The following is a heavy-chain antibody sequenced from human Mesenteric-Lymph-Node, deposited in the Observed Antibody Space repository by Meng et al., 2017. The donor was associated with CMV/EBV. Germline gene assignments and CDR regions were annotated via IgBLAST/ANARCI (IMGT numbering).Heavy chain of an antibody. Sequence: GESLKISCAASGFTFSSYAMHWVRQAPGKGLEYVSAISSNGGSTYYADSVKGGFTISRDNSKNTLYLQMGSLRAEDMAVYYCARGVSVLRFLEWLSEHYYGMDVWGQGTTVTVSS. V-gene: IGHV3-64*02. J-gene: IGHJ6*02. CDR2: ISSNGGST. CDR1: GFTFSSYA. D-gene: IGHD3-3*01. CDR3: ARGVSVLRFLEWLSEHYYGMDV.